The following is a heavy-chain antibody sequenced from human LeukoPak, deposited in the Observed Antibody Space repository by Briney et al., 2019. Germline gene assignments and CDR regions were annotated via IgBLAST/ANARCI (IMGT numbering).Heavy chain of an antibody. Sequence: ASVKVSCKASGYTFTIYGITWVRQAPGQGLEWMGWISAYNGNTHYAQKLQGRVTMTTDTSTSTAYMELRSLRSDDTAVYYCARVPTYSYDTYGTNYFDYWGPGTLVTVSS. CDR3: ARVPTYSYDTYGTNYFDY. J-gene: IGHJ4*02. CDR2: ISAYNGNT. CDR1: GYTFTIYG. D-gene: IGHD5-18*01. V-gene: IGHV1-18*01.